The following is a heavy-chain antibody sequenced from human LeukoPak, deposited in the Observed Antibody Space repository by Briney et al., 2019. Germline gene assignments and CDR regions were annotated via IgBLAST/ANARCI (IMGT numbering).Heavy chain of an antibody. Sequence: GGSLRLSCAASGFTFSSYAMTWVRQAPGKGLEWVSDISGGGGSTYYADSVKGRFTISRDNSKNTLYLQINSLRAENTAVYYCAKRTPSVGFDYWGQGTLVTVCS. CDR3: AKRTPSVGFDY. V-gene: IGHV3-23*01. D-gene: IGHD2-15*01. CDR2: ISGGGGST. J-gene: IGHJ4*02. CDR1: GFTFSSYA.